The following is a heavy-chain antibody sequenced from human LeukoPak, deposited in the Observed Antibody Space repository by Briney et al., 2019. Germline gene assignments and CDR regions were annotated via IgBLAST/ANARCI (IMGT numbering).Heavy chain of an antibody. D-gene: IGHD3-10*01. Sequence: GGSLRLSCVASGFTFSSYGMSWVRQAPGKGLEWVSVISGSGGSTYYADSVKGRFTISRDNPKNTLYLQMNSLRAEDTAVYYCAKAGGWFGELLQTSADNWFDPWGQGTLVTVSS. J-gene: IGHJ5*02. CDR2: ISGSGGST. CDR1: GFTFSSYG. V-gene: IGHV3-23*01. CDR3: AKAGGWFGELLQTSADNWFDP.